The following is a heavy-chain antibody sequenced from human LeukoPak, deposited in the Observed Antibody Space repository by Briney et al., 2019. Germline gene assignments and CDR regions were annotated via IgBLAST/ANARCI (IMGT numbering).Heavy chain of an antibody. CDR2: ISYDGSNK. J-gene: IGHJ4*02. D-gene: IGHD6-13*01. V-gene: IGHV3-30*18. Sequence: HPGGSLRLSCAASGFTFSSYGMHWVRQAPGKGLEWVAVISYDGSNKYYADSVKGRFTISRDNSKNTLYLQMNSLRAEDTAVYYCAKGTIVAAYYFDYWGQGTLVTVSS. CDR3: AKGTIVAAYYFDY. CDR1: GFTFSSYG.